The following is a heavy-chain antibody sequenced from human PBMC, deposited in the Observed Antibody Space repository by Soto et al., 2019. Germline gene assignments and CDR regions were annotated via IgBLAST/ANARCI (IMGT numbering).Heavy chain of an antibody. D-gene: IGHD3-22*01. CDR2: IYYSGST. CDR3: ARHPNYYYDSSGYYPPDY. CDR1: GGSISSSSYY. V-gene: IGHV4-39*01. Sequence: SETLSLTCTVSGGSISSSSYYWGWIRQPPGKGLEWIGSIYYSGSTYYNPSLKSRVTISVDTSKIQFSLKLSSVTAADTAVYYCARHPNYYYDSSGYYPPDYWGQGTLVTVS. J-gene: IGHJ4*02.